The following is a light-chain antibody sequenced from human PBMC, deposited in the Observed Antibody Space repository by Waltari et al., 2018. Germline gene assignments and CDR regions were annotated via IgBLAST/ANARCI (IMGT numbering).Light chain of an antibody. CDR1: SSDVGGYNY. J-gene: IGLJ2*01. V-gene: IGLV2-11*01. CDR3: SSYAGSYTLL. Sequence: QSALTQPRSVSGSPGQSVTISCTGTSSDVGGYNYVAWYQHHPGKAPALMVFDVNKRPSGVPDRCSGSKSGNTASLTISGLRTEDEADYYCSSYAGSYTLLFGGGTKLTVL. CDR2: DVN.